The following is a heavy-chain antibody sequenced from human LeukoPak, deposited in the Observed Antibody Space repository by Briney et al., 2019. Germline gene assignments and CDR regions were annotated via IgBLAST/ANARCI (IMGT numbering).Heavy chain of an antibody. CDR3: ARSPLWVVVVPATMVAFDI. Sequence: SETLSLTCTVSDDSISRGGYYWSWIRQQPGKGLEWIGYIYYSGSTYYNPSLKSRVTISVDTSKNQFSLKLSSVTAADTAVYYCARSPLWVVVVPATMVAFDIWGQGTMVTVSS. CDR2: IYYSGST. CDR1: DDSISRGGYY. D-gene: IGHD2-2*01. V-gene: IGHV4-31*03. J-gene: IGHJ3*02.